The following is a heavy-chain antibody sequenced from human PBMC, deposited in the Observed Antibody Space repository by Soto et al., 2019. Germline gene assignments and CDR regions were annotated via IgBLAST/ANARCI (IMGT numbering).Heavy chain of an antibody. D-gene: IGHD6-13*01. J-gene: IGHJ6*02. CDR2: IDPSDSYT. CDR3: ASSYSSSSYGMDV. Sequence: GESMKISCKGSGYSFTSYWISWVRQMPGKGLEWMGRIDPSDSYTNYSPSFQGHVTISADKSISTAYLQWSSLKASDTAMYYCASSYSSSSYGMDVWGQGTTVTVSS. V-gene: IGHV5-10-1*01. CDR1: GYSFTSYW.